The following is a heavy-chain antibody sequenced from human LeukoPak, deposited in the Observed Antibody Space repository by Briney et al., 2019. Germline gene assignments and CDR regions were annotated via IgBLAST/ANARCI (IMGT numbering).Heavy chain of an antibody. CDR1: GYSFISYG. V-gene: IGHV1-18*01. CDR3: ARDRSRYDFWSGYYDGADY. Sequence: ASVKVSCKASGYSFISYGISWVRQAPGQGLEWMGWISAYNGNTNYAQKLQGRVTMTTDTSTTTAYMELRSLRSDDTAVYYCARDRSRYDFWSGYYDGADYWGRGTLVTVSS. CDR2: ISAYNGNT. D-gene: IGHD3-3*01. J-gene: IGHJ4*02.